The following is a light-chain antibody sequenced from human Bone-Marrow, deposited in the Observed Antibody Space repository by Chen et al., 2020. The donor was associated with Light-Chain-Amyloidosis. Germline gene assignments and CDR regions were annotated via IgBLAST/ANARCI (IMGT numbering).Light chain of an antibody. CDR2: QDS. J-gene: IGLJ2*01. CDR1: KLGDTY. Sequence: SYELTQPPSVSVSPGQTASITCSGDKLGDTYACWYQQKPGQSPVLVIYQDSKRPSGIPERFSGSNSGTTATLTISGTQAMDEADYYCQAWDSSLVFGGGTKLTVL. V-gene: IGLV3-1*01. CDR3: QAWDSSLV.